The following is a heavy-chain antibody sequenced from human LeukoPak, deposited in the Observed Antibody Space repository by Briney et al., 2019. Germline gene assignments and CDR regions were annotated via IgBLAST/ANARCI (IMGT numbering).Heavy chain of an antibody. V-gene: IGHV4-59*01. CDR3: ARNTYYDILTGYDEHYYYYGMDV. CDR1: GGSISSYY. D-gene: IGHD3-9*01. J-gene: IGHJ6*02. CDR2: IYYSGST. Sequence: SETLSLTCTVSGGSISSYYWSWIRQPPGKGLEWIGYIYYSGSTNYNPSLKSRVTISVDTSKNQFSLKLSSVTAADTAVYYCARNTYYDILTGYDEHYYYYGMDVWGQGTTVTVSS.